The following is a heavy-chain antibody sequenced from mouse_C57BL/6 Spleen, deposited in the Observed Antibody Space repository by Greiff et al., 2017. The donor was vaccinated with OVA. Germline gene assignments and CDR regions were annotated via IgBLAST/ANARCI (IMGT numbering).Heavy chain of an antibody. CDR1: GYAFSSSW. CDR2: IYPGDGDT. D-gene: IGHD2-4*01. J-gene: IGHJ4*01. CDR3: ARFDYDREYYAMDY. Sequence: QVQLQQSGPELVKPGASVKISCKASGYAFSSSWMNWVKQRPGKGLEWIGRIYPGDGDTNYNGKFKGKATLTAVKSSSTAYMQLSSLTSEDSAVYFCARFDYDREYYAMDYWGQGTSVTVSS. V-gene: IGHV1-82*01.